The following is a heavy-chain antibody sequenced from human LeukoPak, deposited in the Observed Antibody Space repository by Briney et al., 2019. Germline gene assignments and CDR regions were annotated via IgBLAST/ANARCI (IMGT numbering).Heavy chain of an antibody. V-gene: IGHV4-39*01. CDR3: ARQTGPGLFILP. J-gene: IGHJ4*02. CDR2: IYYSGNT. Sequence: SETLSLTCTVSGVSISSSNSYWGWIRQPPGKGLEWIDSIYYSGNTYYNASLKSQVSISIDTSKNQFSLRLTSVTAADTAVYYCARQTGPGLFILPGGQGTLVTVSS. CDR1: GVSISSSNSY. D-gene: IGHD3/OR15-3a*01.